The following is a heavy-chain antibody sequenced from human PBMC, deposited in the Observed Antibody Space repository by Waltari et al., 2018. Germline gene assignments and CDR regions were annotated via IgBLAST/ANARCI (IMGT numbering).Heavy chain of an antibody. CDR2: IKPSGGST. J-gene: IGHJ6*02. V-gene: IGHV1-46*01. Sequence: QVQLVQSGAEVKKPGASVKVSCKASGYTFTSYYMHWVRQARGQGLEWMGIIKPSGGSTSYAQKFQGRGNMTRDTSTSTGYMELSSLRSEDTAVYYCARDLPIVGATTSMDVWGQGTTVTVSS. D-gene: IGHD1-26*01. CDR3: ARDLPIVGATTSMDV. CDR1: GYTFTSYY.